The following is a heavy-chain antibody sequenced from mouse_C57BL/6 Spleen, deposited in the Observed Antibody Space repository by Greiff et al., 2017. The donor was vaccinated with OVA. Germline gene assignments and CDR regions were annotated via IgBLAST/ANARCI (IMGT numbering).Heavy chain of an antibody. CDR3: ARGRYYGSSYNAMDY. D-gene: IGHD1-1*01. CDR2: INYDGSST. CDR1: GFTFSDYY. J-gene: IGHJ4*01. Sequence: DVMLVESEGGLVQPGSSMKLSCTASGFTFSDYYMAWVRQVPEKGLEWVANINYDGSSTYYLDSLKSRFIISRDNAKNILYLQMSSLKSEDTATYYCARGRYYGSSYNAMDYWGQGTSVTVSS. V-gene: IGHV5-16*01.